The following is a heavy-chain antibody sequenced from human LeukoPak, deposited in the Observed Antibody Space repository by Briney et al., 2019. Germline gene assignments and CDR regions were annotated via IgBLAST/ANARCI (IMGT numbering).Heavy chain of an antibody. CDR1: GYFFSSGHY. D-gene: IGHD4-11*01. V-gene: IGHV4-38-2*01. CDR3: ASRTTVTNALSFDY. Sequence: PSETLSLTCGVSGYFFSSGHYWGWIRPPPGQGLEWIGNIYNTGSTYYNPSLKSRVTISVDTSKNQFSLKLTSVTSADTAVYFCASRTTVTNALSFDYWGRGALVAVSS. J-gene: IGHJ4*02. CDR2: IYNTGST.